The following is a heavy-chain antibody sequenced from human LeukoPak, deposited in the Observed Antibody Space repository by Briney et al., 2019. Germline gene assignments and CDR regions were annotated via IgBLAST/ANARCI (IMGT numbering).Heavy chain of an antibody. V-gene: IGHV3-7*01. J-gene: IGHJ5*02. Sequence: PGGSLRLSCAASGXTFSTYWVSWVRQAPGKGLEWVANINQDGSEKYYVDSVKGRFTISRDNAKNSLYLQMNSLRAEDTAVYYCARDLGSCSSTSCQTNWFDPWGQGTLVSVSS. D-gene: IGHD2-2*01. CDR3: ARDLGSCSSTSCQTNWFDP. CDR1: GXTFSTYW. CDR2: INQDGSEK.